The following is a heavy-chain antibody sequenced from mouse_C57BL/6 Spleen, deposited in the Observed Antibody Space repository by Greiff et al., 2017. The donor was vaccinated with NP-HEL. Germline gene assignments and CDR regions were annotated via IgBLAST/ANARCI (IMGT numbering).Heavy chain of an antibody. CDR3: ARQTMVFYAMDY. D-gene: IGHD1-1*02. J-gene: IGHJ4*01. Sequence: EVKVVESGGDLVKPGGSLKLSCAASGFTFSSYGMSWVRQTPDKRLEWVATISSGGSYTYYPDSVKGRFTISRDNAKNTLYLQMSSLKSEDTAMYYCARQTMVFYAMDYWGQGTSVTVSS. CDR1: GFTFSSYG. CDR2: ISSGGSYT. V-gene: IGHV5-6*01.